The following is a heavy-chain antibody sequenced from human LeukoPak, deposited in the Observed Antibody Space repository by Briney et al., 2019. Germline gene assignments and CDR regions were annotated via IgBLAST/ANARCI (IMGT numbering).Heavy chain of an antibody. V-gene: IGHV3-21*01. J-gene: IGHJ4*02. CDR2: ISSSSSYI. CDR3: ASWRWLQNEYYFDY. Sequence: GGSLRLSCAASGFTFSDYYTSWVRQAPGKGLEWVSSISSSSSYIYYADSLKGRFTISRDNAKNSLYLQMNSLRAEDTAVYYCASWRWLQNEYYFDYWGQGTLVTVSS. D-gene: IGHD5-24*01. CDR1: GFTFSDYY.